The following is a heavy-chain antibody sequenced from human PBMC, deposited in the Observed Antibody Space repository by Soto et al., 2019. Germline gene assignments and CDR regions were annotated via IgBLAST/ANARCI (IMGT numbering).Heavy chain of an antibody. J-gene: IGHJ6*02. CDR1: GGTFSSYT. D-gene: IGHD3-22*01. CDR2: IIPILGGT. Sequence: ASVKVSCKASGGTFSSYTISWVRQAPGQGLEWMGRIIPILGGTNYAQKFQGWVTMTRDTSISTAYMELSRLRSDDTAVYYCAREVYYYDSSGYYGYGMDVCGQGTTVTV. CDR3: AREVYYYDSSGYYGYGMDV. V-gene: IGHV1-2*04.